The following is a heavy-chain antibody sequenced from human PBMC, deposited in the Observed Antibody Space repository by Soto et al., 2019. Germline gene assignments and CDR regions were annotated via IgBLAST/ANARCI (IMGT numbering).Heavy chain of an antibody. CDR3: ARDLYSSGSRRSRGDFAY. CDR2: ISAYNGNT. CDR1: GYTFTSYG. V-gene: IGHV1-18*01. D-gene: IGHD3-22*01. J-gene: IGHJ4*02. Sequence: ASVKVSWKASGYTFTSYGINWVRQAPGQGLEWMGWISAYNGNTNYAQKLQGRVTMTTDTSTSTAYMELRSLRSDDTAVYYCARDLYSSGSRRSRGDFAYWGQGTLVTVSS.